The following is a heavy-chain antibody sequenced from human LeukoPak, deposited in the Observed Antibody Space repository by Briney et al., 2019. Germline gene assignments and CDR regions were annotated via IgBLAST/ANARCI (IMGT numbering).Heavy chain of an antibody. D-gene: IGHD2-2*01. CDR3: ARVGPYCSSTSCFRGFDP. CDR1: GYTFTSYG. CDR2: ISAYNGNT. Sequence: ASMKVSCKASGYTFTSYGISWVRQAPGQGLEWMGWISAYNGNTNYAQKLQGRVTMTTDTSTSTAYMELRSLRSDDTAVYYCARVGPYCSSTSCFRGFDPWGQGTLVTVSS. J-gene: IGHJ5*02. V-gene: IGHV1-18*01.